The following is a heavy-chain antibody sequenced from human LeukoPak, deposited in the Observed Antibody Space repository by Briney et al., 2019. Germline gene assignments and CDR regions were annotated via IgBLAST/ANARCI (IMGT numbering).Heavy chain of an antibody. CDR1: GFTFSDYY. V-gene: IGHV3-11*01. J-gene: IGHJ5*02. D-gene: IGHD1-26*01. Sequence: GGSLRLSCAASGFTFSDYYMSWIRQAPGKGLEGVSYISSSGSTLYYADYVKGRFTITRENAKNSLYLQMNSLRAEDTAVYYCARGGRGSTHNWFDPWGQGTLVTVSS. CDR2: ISSSGSTL. CDR3: ARGGRGSTHNWFDP.